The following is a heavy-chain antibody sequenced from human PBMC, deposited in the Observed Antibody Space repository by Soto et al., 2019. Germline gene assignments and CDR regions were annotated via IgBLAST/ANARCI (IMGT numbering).Heavy chain of an antibody. CDR2: IYYSGST. J-gene: IGHJ5*02. V-gene: IGHV4-31*03. Sequence: QVQLQESGPGLVKPSQTLSLTCTVSGGSISSGGYYWSWIRQHPGKGLEWIGYIYYSGSTYYNPSLKSRVTLAVDTSKNQFSLKLSSVTAADTAVYYCARLGRIAAPGGLDPWGQGTLVTVSS. CDR3: ARLGRIAAPGGLDP. D-gene: IGHD6-13*01. CDR1: GGSISSGGYY.